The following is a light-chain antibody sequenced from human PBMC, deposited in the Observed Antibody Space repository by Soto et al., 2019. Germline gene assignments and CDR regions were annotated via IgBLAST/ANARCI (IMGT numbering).Light chain of an antibody. Sequence: VLTQSPLSVSVTVGQPASISCRTSRSLVFRDGNTYLHWFQQRPGQSPRRLIENVSNRDSGVPDRFTGSGSGTDFTLEISRVEAEDVRMYYGMHSIDWPWTFGQGTKVEIK. CDR1: RSLVFRDGNTY. J-gene: IGKJ1*01. CDR3: MHSIDWPWT. V-gene: IGKV2-30*01. CDR2: NVS.